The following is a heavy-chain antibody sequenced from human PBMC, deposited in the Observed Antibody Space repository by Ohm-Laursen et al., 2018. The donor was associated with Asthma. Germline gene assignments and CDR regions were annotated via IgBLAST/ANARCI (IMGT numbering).Heavy chain of an antibody. CDR3: ARDPIAAAGQIHYGMDV. CDR1: GFTFSSNA. CDR2: ISKDGSNK. D-gene: IGHD6-13*01. Sequence: SLRLSCAASGFTFSSNAMHWVRQAPGKGLEWVAVISKDGSNKYYAESVKGRFTISRDNSMNTLYVQMNSLRAEDTAVYYCARDPIAAAGQIHYGMDVWGQGTTVTVSS. V-gene: IGHV3-30-3*01. J-gene: IGHJ6*02.